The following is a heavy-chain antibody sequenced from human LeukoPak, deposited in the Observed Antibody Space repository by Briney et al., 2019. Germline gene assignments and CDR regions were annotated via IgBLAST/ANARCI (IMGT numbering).Heavy chain of an antibody. Sequence: ASVKVSCKASGYTFTSYDINWVRQATGQGLEWMGWMNPNSGNTGYAQKFQGRVTMTTDTSTSTAYMELRSPRSDDTAVYYRAREGGPNYYDSSGYYTTAFDIWGQGTMVTVSS. CDR3: AREGGPNYYDSSGYYTTAFDI. CDR1: GYTFTSYD. CDR2: MNPNSGNT. J-gene: IGHJ3*02. V-gene: IGHV1-8*02. D-gene: IGHD3-22*01.